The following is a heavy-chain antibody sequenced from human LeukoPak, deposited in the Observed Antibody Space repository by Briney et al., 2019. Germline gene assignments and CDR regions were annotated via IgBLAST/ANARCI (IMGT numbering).Heavy chain of an antibody. V-gene: IGHV3-7*01. CDR3: ARVDDFLTGHNTFNFFDF. CDR1: GFTFSSYW. Sequence: SGGSLRLSCAASGFTFSSYWMSWVRQAPGKGLEWVANIKQDGSDKYYVDSVKGRFTISRDNAKNSLYLQMNSLRAEDTAVYYCARVDDFLTGHNTFNFFDFWGQGTLVTVSS. J-gene: IGHJ4*02. D-gene: IGHD3-9*01. CDR2: IKQDGSDK.